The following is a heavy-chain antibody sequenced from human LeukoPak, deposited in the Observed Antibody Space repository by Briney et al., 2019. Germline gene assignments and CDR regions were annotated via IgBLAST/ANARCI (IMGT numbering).Heavy chain of an antibody. CDR2: ISYDGSNK. CDR3: AREYYYDSSGYYYEGFDY. V-gene: IGHV3-30*04. CDR1: GFTFSSYA. D-gene: IGHD3-22*01. Sequence: GGSLRLSCAASGFTFSSYAMHWVRQAPGKGLEWVAVISYDGSNKYYADSVKGRFTISRDNSKNTLYLQMNSLRAEDTAVYYCAREYYYDSSGYYYEGFDYWGQGTLVTVSS. J-gene: IGHJ4*02.